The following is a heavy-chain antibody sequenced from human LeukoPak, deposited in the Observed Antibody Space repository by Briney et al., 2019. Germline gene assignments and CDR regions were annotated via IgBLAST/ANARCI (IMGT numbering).Heavy chain of an antibody. V-gene: IGHV3-43*01. J-gene: IGHJ4*02. CDR2: ISWEGDTT. CDR1: GFTFDDYA. D-gene: IGHD3-10*01. CDR3: TRDTDYGSATNYFDH. Sequence: GGSLKLSCAASGFTFDDYALHWVRQAPGKGLQWVSLISWEGDTTYYADSVRGRFTISRDNSRNFLYLHMNSLRTDDTAFYYCTRDTDYGSATNYFDHWGQGTLVTVSS.